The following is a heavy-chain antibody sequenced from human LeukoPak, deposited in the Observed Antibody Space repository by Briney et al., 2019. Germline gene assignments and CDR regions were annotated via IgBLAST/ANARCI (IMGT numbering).Heavy chain of an antibody. J-gene: IGHJ4*02. V-gene: IGHV3-30*02. CDR3: AKEIRDIAVAGADY. Sequence: GGSLRLSCAASGFTFSSYGMHWVRQAPGKGLEWVAFIRYDGSNKYYADSVKGRFTISRDNSKNTLYLQMNSLRAEDTAVYYCAKEIRDIAVAGADYWGQGTLVTVSS. CDR2: IRYDGSNK. D-gene: IGHD6-19*01. CDR1: GFTFSSYG.